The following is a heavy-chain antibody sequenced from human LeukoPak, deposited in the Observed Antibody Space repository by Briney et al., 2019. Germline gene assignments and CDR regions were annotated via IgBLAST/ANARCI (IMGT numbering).Heavy chain of an antibody. CDR1: GNSFTTYW. CDR3: ARRMTGTTRAFDY. D-gene: IGHD1-1*01. CDR2: IYPDDSDT. J-gene: IGHJ4*02. Sequence: GESLQISCKGSGNSFTTYWIGWVRQMPGKGLEWMGIIYPDDSDTRYSPSFQGQVTISADKSISTAYLQWSSLKTSDTAMYYCARRMTGTTRAFDYWGQGTLVTVSS. V-gene: IGHV5-51*01.